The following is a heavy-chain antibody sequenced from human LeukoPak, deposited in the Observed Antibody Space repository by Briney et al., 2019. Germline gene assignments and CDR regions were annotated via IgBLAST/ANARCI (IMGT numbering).Heavy chain of an antibody. Sequence: VASVKVSCEASGYTFSDYYIHWVRQAPGQGLEWMAWIYANNGDTYYAQEFQGRVTLTTDTSISTAYMELSRLNSDDTAMYYCARDPDTATFDLDYWGQGTLVTVSS. CDR2: IYANNGDT. CDR1: GYTFSDYY. CDR3: ARDPDTATFDLDY. J-gene: IGHJ4*02. D-gene: IGHD3-10*01. V-gene: IGHV1-2*02.